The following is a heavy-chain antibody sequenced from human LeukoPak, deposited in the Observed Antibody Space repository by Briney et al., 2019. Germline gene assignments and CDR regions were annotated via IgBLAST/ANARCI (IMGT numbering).Heavy chain of an antibody. CDR1: VFTFSSYV. CDR3: ARAIVEMATMEPFDI. D-gene: IGHD5-24*01. Sequence: GGSLRLSCSASVFTFSSYVMDWVRQAPGQGLEWVAVISYDGSNKYYADSVKGRFTISRDNSKNTLYLQMNSLRAEDTAVYYCARAIVEMATMEPFDIWGQGTMVTVSS. J-gene: IGHJ3*02. V-gene: IGHV3-30-3*01. CDR2: ISYDGSNK.